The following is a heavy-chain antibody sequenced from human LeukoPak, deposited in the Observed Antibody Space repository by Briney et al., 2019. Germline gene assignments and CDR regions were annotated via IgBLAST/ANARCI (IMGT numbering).Heavy chain of an antibody. CDR2: IIPIFGTA. CDR3: ARDWMEAMGLGY. CDR1: GGTFSSYA. V-gene: IGHV1-69*13. Sequence: SVKVSCKASGGTFSSYAISWVRQAPGQGLEWMGGIIPIFGTANYAQKFQGRVTITADESTSTAYMELSSLRSEDTAVYYCARDWMEAMGLGYWGQGTLVTVSS. J-gene: IGHJ4*02. D-gene: IGHD5-18*01.